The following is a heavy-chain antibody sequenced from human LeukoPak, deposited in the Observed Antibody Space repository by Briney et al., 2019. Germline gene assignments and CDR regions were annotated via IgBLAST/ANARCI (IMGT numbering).Heavy chain of an antibody. CDR3: TTPGGGGWHPLKF. V-gene: IGHV3-23*01. D-gene: IGHD6-19*01. CDR2: ISGSGGST. CDR1: GFTFSSYA. Sequence: PGGSLRLSCAASGFTFSSYAMSWVRQAPGKGLEWVSAISGSGGSTYYADSVKGRFTTSRDNSKNTLYLHMNSLRVEDTAVYYCTTPGGGGWHPLKFWGQGTLVTVSS. J-gene: IGHJ4*02.